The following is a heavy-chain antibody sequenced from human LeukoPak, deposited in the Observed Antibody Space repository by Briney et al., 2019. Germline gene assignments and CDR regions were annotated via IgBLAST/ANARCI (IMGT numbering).Heavy chain of an antibody. J-gene: IGHJ6*03. CDR1: GYTFTSYD. Sequence: ASVKVSCKASGYTFTSYDINWVRQATGQGLEWMGWMNPNSGNTGYAQKFQGRVTMTRNTSVSTAYMELSSLRSEDTAVDYCARTGVSVAAAGTYYYYMDVWGKGTTVTVSS. CDR3: ARTGVSVAAAGTYYYYMDV. D-gene: IGHD6-13*01. CDR2: MNPNSGNT. V-gene: IGHV1-8*01.